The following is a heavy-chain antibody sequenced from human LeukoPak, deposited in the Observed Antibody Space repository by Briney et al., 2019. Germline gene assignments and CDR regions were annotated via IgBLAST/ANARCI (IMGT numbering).Heavy chain of an antibody. CDR1: GFTVSSYW. CDR3: ARDLGQYYDTSDNWFDP. J-gene: IGHJ5*02. CDR2: INSDGMNT. V-gene: IGHV3-74*01. Sequence: PGGSLRLSCAAAGFTVSSYWMHWVRQAPGKGLVWVSRINSDGMNTSYADSVKGRFTISRANAKNTLKLQMNSLRADDTAVYYCARDLGQYYDTSDNWFDPWGQGTLVTVSS. D-gene: IGHD3-22*01.